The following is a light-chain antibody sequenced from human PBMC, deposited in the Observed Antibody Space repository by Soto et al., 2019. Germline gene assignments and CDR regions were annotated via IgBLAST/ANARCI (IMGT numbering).Light chain of an antibody. CDR1: QSVSSN. V-gene: IGKV3-15*01. Sequence: EIVMTQSPATLSVSPGERATLSCRASQSVSSNLAWYQQKPGQAPRLLIYGASSRATGIPARFSCTGSGTEFTLTISSLQSEDFAVYHCQQYNNWPRTFGQGTKVEIK. CDR3: QQYNNWPRT. J-gene: IGKJ1*01. CDR2: GAS.